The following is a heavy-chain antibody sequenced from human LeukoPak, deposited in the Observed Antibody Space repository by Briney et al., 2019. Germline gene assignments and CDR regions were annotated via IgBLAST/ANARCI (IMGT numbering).Heavy chain of an antibody. CDR3: ARGSKYYYDSSPPVWFDP. Sequence: SETLSLTCAVYGGSFSGYYWSWIRQPPGKGPEWIGEINHSGSTNYNPSLKSRVTISVDTSKDQFSLKLSSVTAADTAVYYCARGSKYYYDSSPPVWFDPWGQGTLVTVSS. CDR1: GGSFSGYY. V-gene: IGHV4-34*01. D-gene: IGHD3-22*01. J-gene: IGHJ5*02. CDR2: INHSGST.